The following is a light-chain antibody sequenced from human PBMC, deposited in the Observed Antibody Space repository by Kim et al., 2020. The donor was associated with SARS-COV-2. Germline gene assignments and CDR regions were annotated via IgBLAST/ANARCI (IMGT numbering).Light chain of an antibody. J-gene: IGLJ1*01. V-gene: IGLV3-1*01. CDR3: LAWDSSSGSYV. Sequence: SYELTQPPSVSASPGQAASITCSGDKLGNKYASWYQQKPGQSPVLVIYQDEKRPPGIPERFSGSNSGNSATLTISGTQAMDEADYFCLAWDSSSGSYVFG. CDR1: KLGNKY. CDR2: QDE.